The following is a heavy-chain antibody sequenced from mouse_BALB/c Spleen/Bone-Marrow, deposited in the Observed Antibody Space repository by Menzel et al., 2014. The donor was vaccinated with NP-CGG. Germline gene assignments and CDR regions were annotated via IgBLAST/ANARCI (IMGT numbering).Heavy chain of an antibody. CDR1: GFTFSSYG. V-gene: IGHV5-6-3*01. CDR3: TSLSSMITAAWFAY. D-gene: IGHD2-4*01. J-gene: IGHJ3*01. Sequence: DVMLVESGGGLVQPGGSLKLSCAASGFTFSSYGMSWVRQNIDKRLELVATIKSNGGSTYYPDSVKGRFSISRDNAKNXLYLQMSSLKSEDTAMYYCTSLSSMITAAWFAYWGQGTLVTISA. CDR2: IKSNGGST.